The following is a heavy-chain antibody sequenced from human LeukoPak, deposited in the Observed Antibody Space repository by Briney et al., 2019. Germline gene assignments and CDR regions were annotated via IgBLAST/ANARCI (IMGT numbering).Heavy chain of an antibody. Sequence: SETLSLTCTVSGGSISSYYWSWIRQPPGKGLEWIGYIYYSGSTNYNPSLKSRVTISVDTSKNQFSLKLGSVTAADTAVYYCARERAVTGHYYYYGVDVWGQGITVTVSS. CDR3: ARERAVTGHYYYYGVDV. D-gene: IGHD4-17*01. CDR2: IYYSGST. V-gene: IGHV4-59*01. CDR1: GGSISSYY. J-gene: IGHJ6*02.